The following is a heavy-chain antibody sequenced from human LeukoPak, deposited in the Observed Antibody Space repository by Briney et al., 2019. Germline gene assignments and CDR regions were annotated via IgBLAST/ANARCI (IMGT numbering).Heavy chain of an antibody. CDR2: INPNSGGT. Sequence: GASVKVSCKASGYTFTGYYMHWVRQAPGQGLEWMGWINPNSGGTNYAQKFQGRVTMTRGTSISTAYMELSRLRSDDTAVYYCAASIVGATSDYYYYMDVWGKGTTVTISS. D-gene: IGHD1-26*01. V-gene: IGHV1-2*02. CDR3: AASIVGATSDYYYYMDV. J-gene: IGHJ6*03. CDR1: GYTFTGYY.